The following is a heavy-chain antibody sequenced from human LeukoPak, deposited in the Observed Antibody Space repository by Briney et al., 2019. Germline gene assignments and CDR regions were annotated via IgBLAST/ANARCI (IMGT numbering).Heavy chain of an antibody. CDR3: ARGAINNFWSGYYKNWFDP. Sequence: VASVKVSCKASGYTFTGYYMHWVRQAPGQGLEWMGWINPNSGGTNYAQKFQGRVTMTRDTSISTAYMELSRLRSDDTAVYYCARGAINNFWSGYYKNWFDPWGQGTLVTVSS. J-gene: IGHJ5*02. D-gene: IGHD3-3*01. CDR2: INPNSGGT. CDR1: GYTFTGYY. V-gene: IGHV1-2*02.